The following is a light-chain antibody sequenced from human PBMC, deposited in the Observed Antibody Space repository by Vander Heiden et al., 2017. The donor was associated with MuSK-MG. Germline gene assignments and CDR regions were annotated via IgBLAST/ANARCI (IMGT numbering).Light chain of an antibody. J-gene: IGLJ2*01. Sequence: QSVLAQPPSVSGAPGQRVTISCTGSSSNIGRGYDVHWYQQLPGTVPKLLIYNSIIRPSGVPDRFSGSKSGTSASLAITGLQAEGEADYYCQSYDSSLSASVFGGGTKLTVL. CDR2: NSI. CDR3: QSYDSSLSASV. CDR1: SSNIGRGYD. V-gene: IGLV1-40*01.